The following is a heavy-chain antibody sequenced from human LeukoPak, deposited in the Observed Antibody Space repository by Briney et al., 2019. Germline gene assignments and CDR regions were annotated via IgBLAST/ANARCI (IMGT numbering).Heavy chain of an antibody. CDR2: IRYDGSDK. CDR3: ARRDSYAFDI. V-gene: IGHV3-33*01. J-gene: IGHJ3*02. CDR1: GFSFSDCS. D-gene: IGHD2-21*01. Sequence: PGGSLRLSCAASGFSFSDCSMHCVRQAPGKGLEWVAVIRYDGSDKTYADSVRGRFTISRDNSKNTLYLQLNSLRAEDTAVYYCARRDSYAFDIWGQGTMVTVSS.